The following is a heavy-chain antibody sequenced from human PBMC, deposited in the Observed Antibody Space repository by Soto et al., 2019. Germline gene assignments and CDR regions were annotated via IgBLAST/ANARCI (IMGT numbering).Heavy chain of an antibody. Sequence: EVQLLESGGGLVQPGGSLRLSCAASGFTFSSYAMSWVRQAPGKGLEWVSAISGSGGSTYYADSVKGRFTISRDNSKNTLYLQMNSLRDEDTAVYYCAKSVGSYPTVTTLWGQGTLVTVSS. V-gene: IGHV3-23*01. CDR1: GFTFSSYA. D-gene: IGHD4-4*01. CDR2: ISGSGGST. J-gene: IGHJ4*02. CDR3: AKSVGSYPTVTTL.